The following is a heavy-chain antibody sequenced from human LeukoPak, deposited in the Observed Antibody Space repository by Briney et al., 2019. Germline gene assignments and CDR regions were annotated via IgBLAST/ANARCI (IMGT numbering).Heavy chain of an antibody. CDR3: ARGGVGASSPWFDP. CDR1: GYTFTSYG. CDR2: IIPIFGTA. J-gene: IGHJ5*02. D-gene: IGHD1-26*01. V-gene: IGHV1-69*05. Sequence: ASVKVSCKASGYTFTSYGISWVRQAPGQGLEWMGGIIPIFGTANYAQKFQGRVTITTDESTSTAYMELSSLRSEDTAVYYCARGGVGASSPWFDPWGQGTLVTVSS.